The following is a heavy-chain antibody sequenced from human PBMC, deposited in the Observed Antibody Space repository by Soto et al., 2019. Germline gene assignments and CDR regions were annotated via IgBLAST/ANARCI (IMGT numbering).Heavy chain of an antibody. J-gene: IGHJ5*02. CDR2: IHYTGSS. D-gene: IGHD5-18*01. Sequence: QLQLQESGPGLVKPSQTLSLTCPVSGGSISGYYWSWLRQPPGKGLEWIAFIHYTGSSNSNPSLKSRVTISVDTSKNQFSLKLSSVTAADTAVYYCARHINEYRKSLDSWGQGTLVTVSS. CDR3: ARHINEYRKSLDS. V-gene: IGHV4-59*08. CDR1: GGSISGYY.